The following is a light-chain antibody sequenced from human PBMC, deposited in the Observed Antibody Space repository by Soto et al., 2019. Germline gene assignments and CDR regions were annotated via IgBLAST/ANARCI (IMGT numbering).Light chain of an antibody. J-gene: IGKJ1*01. CDR1: QSVGSN. V-gene: IGKV3-15*01. CDR2: AAS. Sequence: ERVMTQSPATLSVSPGERATLSCRASQSVGSNLAWYQRKPGQAPRLLVYAASTTATGIPARFSGSGSGTEFTLTISSLQSEDFAVYYCQQYNSWPWTFGQGTKVDIK. CDR3: QQYNSWPWT.